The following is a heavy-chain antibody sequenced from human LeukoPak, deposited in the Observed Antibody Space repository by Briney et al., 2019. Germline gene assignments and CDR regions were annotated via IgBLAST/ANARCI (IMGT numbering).Heavy chain of an antibody. V-gene: IGHV3-33*01. CDR3: ASRVVVPAANMDV. CDR2: IWYDGSNK. Sequence: GRSLRLSCAASGFTFSSYGMHWVRQAPGKGLEWVAVIWYDGSNKYYADSVKGRFTISRDNSKNTLYLQMNSLRAGDTAVYYCASRVVVPAANMDVWGKGTTVTVSS. J-gene: IGHJ6*04. D-gene: IGHD2-2*01. CDR1: GFTFSSYG.